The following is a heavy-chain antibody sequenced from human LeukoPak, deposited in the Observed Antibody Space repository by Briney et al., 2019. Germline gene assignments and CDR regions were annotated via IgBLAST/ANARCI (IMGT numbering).Heavy chain of an antibody. CDR2: INPSSGGT. J-gene: IGHJ6*02. CDR1: GYTFTGYY. V-gene: IGHV1-2*02. D-gene: IGHD6-13*01. CDR3: ASVAAAGDSDYYYGMDV. Sequence: ASVKVSCKASGYTFTGYYMHWVRQAPGQGLEWMGWINPSSGGTNYAQKFQGRVTMTRDTSISRAYMELSRLRSDDTAVYYCASVAAAGDSDYYYGMDVWGQGTTVTVSS.